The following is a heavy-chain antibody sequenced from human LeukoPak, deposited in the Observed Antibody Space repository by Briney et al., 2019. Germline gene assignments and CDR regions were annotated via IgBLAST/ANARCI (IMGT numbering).Heavy chain of an antibody. D-gene: IGHD1-26*01. CDR2: TTGRADIT. Sequence: GGSLRLSCTASGFTFSDYAMSWVRQAPGKGLEWVSGTTGRADITHYADSVKGRFIISRDNSKNTLDLQMDSLRAEDTAVYHCAKGFHGGSFNELDYWGQGTLVTVSS. J-gene: IGHJ4*02. CDR3: AKGFHGGSFNELDY. CDR1: GFTFSDYA. V-gene: IGHV3-23*01.